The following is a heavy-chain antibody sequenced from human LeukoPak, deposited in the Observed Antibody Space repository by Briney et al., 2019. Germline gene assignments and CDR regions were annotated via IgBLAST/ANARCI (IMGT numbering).Heavy chain of an antibody. Sequence: GGSLRLSCAASGFTFSSYEMNWVRQAPGKGLEWVSYISSSGSTIYYADSVKGRFTISRDNAKNSLHLQMNSLRAEDTAVYYCAREESGSLNWGQGTLVTVSS. CDR3: AREESGSLN. CDR2: ISSSGSTI. D-gene: IGHD1-26*01. CDR1: GFTFSSYE. J-gene: IGHJ4*02. V-gene: IGHV3-48*03.